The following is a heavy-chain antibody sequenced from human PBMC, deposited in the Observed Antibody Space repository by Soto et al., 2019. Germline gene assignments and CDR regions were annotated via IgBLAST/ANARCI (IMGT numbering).Heavy chain of an antibody. Sequence: QVQLVQSGAEVKKPGASVKVSCKASGYTFTGYYMHWVRQAPGQGLEWMGWINPNSGGTNYAQKFQGWVTMTRDTSISTAYMELSRLRSDDTAVYYCARTGGQYSSKTGPYYYYGMDVWGQGTTVTVSS. V-gene: IGHV1-2*04. D-gene: IGHD5-18*01. CDR2: INPNSGGT. CDR1: GYTFTGYY. J-gene: IGHJ6*02. CDR3: ARTGGQYSSKTGPYYYYGMDV.